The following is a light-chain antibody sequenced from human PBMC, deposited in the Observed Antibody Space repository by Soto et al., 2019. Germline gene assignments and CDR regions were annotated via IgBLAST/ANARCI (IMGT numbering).Light chain of an antibody. J-gene: IGKJ1*01. V-gene: IGKV1-5*03. CDR3: QEYNVYPWT. CDR2: RAS. Sequence: DIQMTQSPSSLSASVGDRVTITCRASQSIITRLAWYQQKPGKGLKVLIYRASNLETGVSSRFSGSGAGTEFTLTISRLQPDDVATYYCQEYNVYPWTFGQGTKVE. CDR1: QSIITR.